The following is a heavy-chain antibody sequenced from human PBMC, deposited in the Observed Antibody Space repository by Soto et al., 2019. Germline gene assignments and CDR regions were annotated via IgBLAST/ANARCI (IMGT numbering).Heavy chain of an antibody. CDR3: ATGGVLGYCSGGSCYSRHNWFDP. Sequence: GASVKVSCKVSGYTLTELSMHWVRQAPGKGLEWMGGFDPEDGETIYAQKFQGRVTMTEDTSTDTAYMELSSLRSEDTAVYYCATGGVLGYCSGGSCYSRHNWFDPWGQGTLVTVSS. J-gene: IGHJ5*02. V-gene: IGHV1-24*01. CDR2: FDPEDGET. D-gene: IGHD2-15*01. CDR1: GYTLTELS.